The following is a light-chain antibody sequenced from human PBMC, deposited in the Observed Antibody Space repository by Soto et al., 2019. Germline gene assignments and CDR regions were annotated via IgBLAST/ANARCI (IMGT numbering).Light chain of an antibody. V-gene: IGKV3-20*01. CDR2: GAS. CDR3: QQYGSSRT. Sequence: EIVLTQTPGTLSLSPGERSTLSCRARQSVSSSYLAWYPQKPGXAPXXLMYGASSRAAGIPDRFSVSGSGTDFPLTINKLEPEDFAVDDCQQYGSSRTFGQGTKVDIK. J-gene: IGKJ1*01. CDR1: QSVSSSY.